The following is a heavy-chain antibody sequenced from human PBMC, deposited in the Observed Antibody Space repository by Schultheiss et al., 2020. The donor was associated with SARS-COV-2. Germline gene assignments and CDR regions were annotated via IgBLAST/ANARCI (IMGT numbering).Heavy chain of an antibody. CDR1: GFTFSSYA. Sequence: GGSLRLSCAASGFTFSSYAMSWVRQAPGKGLEWVAVISYDGSNKYYADSVKGRFTISRDNFKHTLYLQMNSLRAEDTAVYFCAKVSRGWFSGGWPYYFDYGGQGTLVTVSA. D-gene: IGHD6-19*01. V-gene: IGHV3-30*18. CDR3: AKVSRGWFSGGWPYYFDY. J-gene: IGHJ4*02. CDR2: ISYDGSNK.